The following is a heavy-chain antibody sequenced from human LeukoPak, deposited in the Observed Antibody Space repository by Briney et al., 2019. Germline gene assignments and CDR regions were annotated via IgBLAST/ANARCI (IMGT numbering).Heavy chain of an antibody. CDR2: IYHSGST. Sequence: SETLSLTCTISAGSISTDDYYWSWIRQPPGKGLEWIGFIYHSGSTYYNPSLKSRVTLSVDTSKNQFSLKLSSVTAAGTAVYFCARDEGYILWFVPLGQGTLVTVSS. CDR3: ARDEGYILWFVP. CDR1: AGSISTDDYY. V-gene: IGHV4-30-4*01. D-gene: IGHD5-18*01. J-gene: IGHJ5*02.